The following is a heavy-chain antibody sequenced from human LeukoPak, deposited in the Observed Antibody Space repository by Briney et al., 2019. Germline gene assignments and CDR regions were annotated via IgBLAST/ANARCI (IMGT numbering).Heavy chain of an antibody. V-gene: IGHV4-39*01. CDR2: IYHSGST. D-gene: IGHD2-15*01. CDR1: GGSIDSRSYY. CDR3: ARRSEFDNTHYHYFDY. J-gene: IGHJ4*02. Sequence: SETLSLTCTVSGGSIDSRSYYWDWIRQASGKGLECIGTIYHSGSTEYNPSRKSRVAIFVDTSKNQFSLILHSVAAADTAIYYCARRSEFDNTHYHYFDYWGQGALVTVSS.